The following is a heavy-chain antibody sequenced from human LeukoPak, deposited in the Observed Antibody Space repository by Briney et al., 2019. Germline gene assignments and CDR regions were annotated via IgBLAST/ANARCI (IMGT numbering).Heavy chain of an antibody. CDR3: ARDSLPGLSQLELDY. CDR2: ISVYNDKT. D-gene: IGHD1-1*01. V-gene: IGHV1-18*01. Sequence: GASVKVSCKASGYTFTTSGLSWVRQAPGQGLEWMGWISVYNDKTNYAQNLQGRVTMTTDTSTNTAYMELRSLRSDDTAVYYCARDSLPGLSQLELDYWGQGTLVTVSS. CDR1: GYTFTTSG. J-gene: IGHJ4*02.